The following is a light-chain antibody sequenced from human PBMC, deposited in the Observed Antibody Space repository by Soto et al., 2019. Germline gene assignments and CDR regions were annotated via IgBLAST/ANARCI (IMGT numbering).Light chain of an antibody. V-gene: IGKV1-9*01. CDR3: HQLNTFMPT. CDR2: AAS. CDR1: PDISNY. J-gene: IGKJ4*01. Sequence: IQLTQSPSSVSASVGDRVTITCRASPDISNYLAWYQQRPGKAPNLLLYAASTLESGVPSRFSGSGSGTDFTLTISSLQPEDSATDYWHQLNTFMPTFGGGIKLEIK.